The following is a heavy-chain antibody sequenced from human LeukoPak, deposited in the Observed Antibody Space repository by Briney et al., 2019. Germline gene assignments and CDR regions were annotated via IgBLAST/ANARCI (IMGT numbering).Heavy chain of an antibody. J-gene: IGHJ6*03. CDR3: AKDGSSSYYYYYYYMDV. V-gene: IGHV3-48*01. Sequence: PGGSLRLSCAASGFTFSSYSMNWVRQAPGKGLEWVSYISSSSSTIYYADSVKGRFTISRDNSKNTLYLQMNSLRAEDTAVYYCAKDGSSSYYYYYYYMDVWGKGTTVTVSS. CDR2: ISSSSSTI. D-gene: IGHD6-6*01. CDR1: GFTFSSYS.